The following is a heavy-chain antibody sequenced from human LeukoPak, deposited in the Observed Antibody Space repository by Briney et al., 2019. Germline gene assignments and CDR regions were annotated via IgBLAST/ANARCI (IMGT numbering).Heavy chain of an antibody. CDR1: GFSFSTYT. CDR2: ISSRSSYI. V-gene: IGHV3-21*01. J-gene: IGHJ4*02. D-gene: IGHD1-26*01. Sequence: GGSLRLSCVVSGFSFSTYTMNWVRQAPGKGLEWVSSISSRSSYIYQADSVKGRFTISRDNAYNSLYLQMNSLRAEDTAVYYCARDGDGSPYYFDQRGQGTLVTVSS. CDR3: ARDGDGSPYYFDQ.